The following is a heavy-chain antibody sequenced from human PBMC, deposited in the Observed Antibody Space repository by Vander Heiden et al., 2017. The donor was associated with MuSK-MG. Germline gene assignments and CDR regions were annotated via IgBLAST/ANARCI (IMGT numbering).Heavy chain of an antibody. Sequence: EAQLVESGGGLVPPGGSLRLSCAASGFAFSRYAMSGVRQATGKGLEWVSAISGSGGSTYYADSVKGRFTISRDNSKNTLYLQMNSLRAEDTAVYYCAKSAHLVAEYFQHWGEGKVVRVSS. J-gene: IGHJ1*01. CDR1: GFAFSRYA. V-gene: IGHV3-23*04. D-gene: IGHD6-13*01. CDR2: ISGSGGST. CDR3: AKSAHLVAEYFQH.